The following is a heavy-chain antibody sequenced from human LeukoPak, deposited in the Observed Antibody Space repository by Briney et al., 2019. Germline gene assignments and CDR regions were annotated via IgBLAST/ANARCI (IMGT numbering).Heavy chain of an antibody. J-gene: IGHJ4*02. CDR1: GFTFDGYA. CDR2: ISWNSGSI. Sequence: PGGSVRLSCAASGFTFDGYAMHWVRQAPGKGLEWVSGISWNSGSIGYADSVKGRFTISRDNAKNSLYLQMNSLRAEDTAVYYCARDTSHYYDSSSEFDYWGQGTLVTVSS. V-gene: IGHV3-9*01. D-gene: IGHD3-22*01. CDR3: ARDTSHYYDSSSEFDY.